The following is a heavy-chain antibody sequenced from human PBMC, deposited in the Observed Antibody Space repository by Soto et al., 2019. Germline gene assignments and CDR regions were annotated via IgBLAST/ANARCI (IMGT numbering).Heavy chain of an antibody. Sequence: QVQLVQSGGEVKKPGSSVKVSCKASGDTFTHHVFNWVRQAPGQGLEWMGGIISLFGTPNYSQRFQGRVTITADESTAKSYMERSSVRSEETAVYYWARVLVSGYDRGDYGGKGPLVTVSS. J-gene: IGHJ4*02. CDR3: ARVLVSGYDRGDY. CDR1: GDTFTHHV. CDR2: IISLFGTP. V-gene: IGHV1-69*12. D-gene: IGHD5-12*01.